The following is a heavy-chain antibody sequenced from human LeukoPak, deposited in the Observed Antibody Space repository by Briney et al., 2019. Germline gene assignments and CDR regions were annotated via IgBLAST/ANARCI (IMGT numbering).Heavy chain of an antibody. V-gene: IGHV1-2*02. CDR3: AREPVPHYDSSGYLGQEYYYYYYGMDV. CDR2: INPNSGGT. Sequence: GAPVKVSCKASGYTFTGYYMHWVRQAPGQGLEWMGWINPNSGGTNYAQKFQGRVTMTRDTSISTAYMELSRLRSDDTAVYYCAREPVPHYDSSGYLGQEYYYYYYGMDVWGQGTTVTVSS. D-gene: IGHD3-22*01. J-gene: IGHJ6*02. CDR1: GYTFTGYY.